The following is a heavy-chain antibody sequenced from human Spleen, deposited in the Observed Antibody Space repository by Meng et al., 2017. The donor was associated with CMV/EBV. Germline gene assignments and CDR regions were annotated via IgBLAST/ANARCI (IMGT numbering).Heavy chain of an antibody. J-gene: IGHJ4*02. CDR1: GGSISSGGYY. CDR2: IYSSGST. CDR3: ARDGGASSGIDY. D-gene: IGHD3-10*01. Sequence: VSGGSISSGGYYWSWIRQHPGKGLEWIGCIYSSGSTYYNPSLKSRVTISVDTSKNQFSLKLSSVTAADTAVYYCARDGGASSGIDYWGQGTLVTVSS. V-gene: IGHV4-31*02.